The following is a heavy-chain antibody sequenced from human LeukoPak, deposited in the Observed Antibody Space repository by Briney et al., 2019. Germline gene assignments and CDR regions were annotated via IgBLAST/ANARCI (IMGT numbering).Heavy chain of an antibody. D-gene: IGHD1-14*01. V-gene: IGHV4-59*01. CDR2: ILSSGST. J-gene: IGHJ3*02. Sequence: SETLSLTCTVSSGSINNYYWSWIRQTPGKGLEWIGYILSSGSTDYNPSVKSRVTISVDTSKNQFSLKLRSVTAADTAVYYCARTNQISGTAFDIWGQGTMVIVSS. CDR3: ARTNQISGTAFDI. CDR1: SGSINNYY.